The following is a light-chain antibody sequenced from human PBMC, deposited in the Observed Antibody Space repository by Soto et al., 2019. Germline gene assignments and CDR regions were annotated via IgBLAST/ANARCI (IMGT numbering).Light chain of an antibody. J-gene: IGKJ4*01. V-gene: IGKV2-28*01. Sequence: DIVMTQSPLSLPVTPGEPASISCRSSQSLLHSNGYNYLDWYLQNPGQSPQILIYLGSHRASGVPDRFSGSGSGTDFTLKISRVEAEDVGVYYCMQALQTPTFGGGTRVEIK. CDR2: LGS. CDR1: QSLLHSNGYNY. CDR3: MQALQTPT.